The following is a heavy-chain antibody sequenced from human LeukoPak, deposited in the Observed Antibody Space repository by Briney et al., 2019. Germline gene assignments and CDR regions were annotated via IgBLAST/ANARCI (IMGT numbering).Heavy chain of an antibody. CDR3: AREGCSSTSCYGHFQH. J-gene: IGHJ1*01. V-gene: IGHV3-30*03. CDR2: ISYDGSNK. Sequence: PGGSLRLSCAASGFTFSSYGMHWVRQAPGKGLEWVAVISYDGSNKYYADSVKGRFTISRDNSKNTLYLQMNSLRAEDTAVYYCAREGCSSTSCYGHFQHWGQGTLVTVSS. D-gene: IGHD2-2*01. CDR1: GFTFSSYG.